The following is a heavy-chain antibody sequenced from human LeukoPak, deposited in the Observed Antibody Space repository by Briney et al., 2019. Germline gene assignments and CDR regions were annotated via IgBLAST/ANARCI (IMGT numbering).Heavy chain of an antibody. CDR1: GGSISSGSYY. D-gene: IGHD5-24*01. CDR3: ARDSRWLQSLDY. V-gene: IGHV4-61*02. CDR2: IYTSGST. Sequence: SETLSLTCTVSGGSISSGSYYWSWIRQPAGKGLEWIGRIYTSGSTNYYPSLKSRVTISVDTSKNQFSLKLSSVTAADTAVYYCARDSRWLQSLDYWGQGTLVTVSS. J-gene: IGHJ4*02.